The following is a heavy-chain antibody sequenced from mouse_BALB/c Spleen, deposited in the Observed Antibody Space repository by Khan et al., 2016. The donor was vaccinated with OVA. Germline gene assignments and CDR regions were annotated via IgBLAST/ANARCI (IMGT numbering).Heavy chain of an antibody. CDR1: GFNIKDTY. V-gene: IGHV14-3*02. D-gene: IGHD2-14*01. J-gene: IGHJ4*01. CDR2: IDPANGNT. Sequence: VQLQQAGAELVKPGASVKLSCTASGFNIKDTYMHWVKQRPEEGLEWIGKIDPANGNTKYDPKFQGKATLTADKSSNTSYLQLSSLTSEDTAVYYCARTYDGTMDYWGQGTSVTVSS. CDR3: ARTYDGTMDY.